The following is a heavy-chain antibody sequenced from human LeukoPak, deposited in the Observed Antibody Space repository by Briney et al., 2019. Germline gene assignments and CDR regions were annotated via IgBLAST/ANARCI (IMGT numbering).Heavy chain of an antibody. CDR2: IRYDGSNK. V-gene: IGHV3-30*02. CDR3: AKDHRPGYYYGSGSYLGEFDY. J-gene: IGHJ4*02. CDR1: GFTFSSYG. D-gene: IGHD3-10*01. Sequence: GGSLRLSCAASGFTFSSYGMHWVRQAPGKGLEWVAFIRYDGSNKYYADSVKGRFTISRDNSKNTLYLQMNSLRAEDTAVYYCAKDHRPGYYYGSGSYLGEFDYWGQGTLVTVSS.